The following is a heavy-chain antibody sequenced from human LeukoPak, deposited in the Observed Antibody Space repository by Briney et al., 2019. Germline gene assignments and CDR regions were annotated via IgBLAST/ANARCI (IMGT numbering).Heavy chain of an antibody. Sequence: SETLSLTCTVSGGSISSYYWSWIRQPPGKGLEWIGYIYYSGSTNYNPSLKSRVIISVDTSKNQFYLKLSSVTAADTAVYYCARGIAAAGTYFDYWGQGTLVTVSS. CDR2: IYYSGST. CDR1: GGSISSYY. J-gene: IGHJ4*02. CDR3: ARGIAAAGTYFDY. V-gene: IGHV4-59*01. D-gene: IGHD6-13*01.